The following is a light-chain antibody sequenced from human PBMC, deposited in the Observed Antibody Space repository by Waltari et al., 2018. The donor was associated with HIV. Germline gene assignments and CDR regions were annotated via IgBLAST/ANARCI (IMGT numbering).Light chain of an antibody. V-gene: IGKV3-20*01. CDR3: QQEGSSLPT. J-gene: IGKJ4*01. CDR1: RSVSSGY. Sequence: EIVLTQSPGTLSLSPGERATLSCRASRSVSSGYLAWYQQKPGQAPRLLIYGASSRATGIPDRFSGSGSGTDFTLTISRLETEDFAVYYCQQEGSSLPTFGGGTKVEIK. CDR2: GAS.